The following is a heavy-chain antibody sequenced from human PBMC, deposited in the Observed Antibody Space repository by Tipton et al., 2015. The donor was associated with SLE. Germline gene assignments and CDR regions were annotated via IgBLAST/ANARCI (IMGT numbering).Heavy chain of an antibody. CDR2: IYTSGST. D-gene: IGHD6-13*01. Sequence: TLSLTCTVSGGSISSYYWSWIRQPAGKGLEWIGRIYTSGSTNYNPSLKRRVNMSVETSKNPFSLKLSSATAADPAVYYCARDFQSPSLYSSSSKVNWFDPWGQGTLVTVSS. CDR1: GGSISSYY. CDR3: ARDFQSPSLYSSSSKVNWFDP. V-gene: IGHV4-4*07. J-gene: IGHJ5*02.